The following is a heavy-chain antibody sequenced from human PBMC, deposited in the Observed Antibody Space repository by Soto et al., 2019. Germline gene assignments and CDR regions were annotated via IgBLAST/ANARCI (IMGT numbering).Heavy chain of an antibody. Sequence: QVQLVQSGAEVKKPESSVKVSCKAPGGTFSTYAISWVRQAPGQGLEWMGGIIPMFGTANYAQRFQDRVTITAAASTNTGYVELSSLRSEDTAVYFCASGIQLWLRRINNGYSGWGQGTLVTVSS. CDR3: ASGIQLWLRRINNGYSG. CDR2: IIPMFGTA. CDR1: GGTFSTYA. D-gene: IGHD5-18*01. J-gene: IGHJ4*02. V-gene: IGHV1-69*12.